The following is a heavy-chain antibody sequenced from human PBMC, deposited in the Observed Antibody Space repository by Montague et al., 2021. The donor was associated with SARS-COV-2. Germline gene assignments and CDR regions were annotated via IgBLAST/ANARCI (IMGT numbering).Heavy chain of an antibody. Sequence: TLSLTCTVSGGSITSGGYHWSWIRQPAGRGLEWIGRIYSSGSTVHNPPLRSRVALTVATSKNQFSLKLSSVTAADTAVYFCAREDFSGSTPYFFDYWGQGSLVTVSS. D-gene: IGHD6-19*01. CDR1: GGSITSGGYH. CDR2: IYSSGST. CDR3: AREDFSGSTPYFFDY. V-gene: IGHV4-61*02. J-gene: IGHJ4*02.